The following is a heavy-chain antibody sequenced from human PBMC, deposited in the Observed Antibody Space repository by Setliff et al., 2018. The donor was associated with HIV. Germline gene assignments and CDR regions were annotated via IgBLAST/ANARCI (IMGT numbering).Heavy chain of an antibody. Sequence: PSETLSLTCSVSGASISAYHWSWVRQPPGKGLEWIGYIYNSGNTNYNPSLESRVTMSIDTSKNQISLNLRSVTAADTAVYFCTSGRTMPTLTTWGQGTLVTVSS. CDR3: TSGRTMPTLTT. CDR2: IYNSGNT. V-gene: IGHV4-59*01. D-gene: IGHD2-2*01. J-gene: IGHJ4*02. CDR1: GASISAYH.